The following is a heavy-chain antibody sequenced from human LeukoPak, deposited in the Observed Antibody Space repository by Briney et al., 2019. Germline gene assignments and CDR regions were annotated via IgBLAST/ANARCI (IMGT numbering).Heavy chain of an antibody. V-gene: IGHV1-18*01. CDR2: ISAYNGNT. D-gene: IGHD3-22*01. CDR1: GYTFTSYG. Sequence: VKVSCKASGYTFTSYGISWVRQAPGQGLEWMGWISAYNGNTNYAQKLQGRVTITADESTSTAYMELSSLRSEDTAVYYCTRAPALYDSSGYYYFWFDSWGQGTLVTVSS. J-gene: IGHJ5*01. CDR3: TRAPALYDSSGYYYFWFDS.